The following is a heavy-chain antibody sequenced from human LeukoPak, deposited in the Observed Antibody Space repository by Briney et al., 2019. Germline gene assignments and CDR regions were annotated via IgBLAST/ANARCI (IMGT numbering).Heavy chain of an antibody. D-gene: IGHD6-13*01. Sequence: ASVKVSCKASGYTFTSYDINWVRQATGLGLEWMGWMNPNSGNTGYAQKFQGRVTMTRNTSISTAYMELSSLRSEDTAVYYCARELTAADDAFDIWGQGTMVTVSS. J-gene: IGHJ3*02. V-gene: IGHV1-8*01. CDR2: MNPNSGNT. CDR3: ARELTAADDAFDI. CDR1: GYTFTSYD.